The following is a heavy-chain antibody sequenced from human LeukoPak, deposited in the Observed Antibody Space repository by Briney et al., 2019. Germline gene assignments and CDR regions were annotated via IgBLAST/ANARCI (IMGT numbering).Heavy chain of an antibody. D-gene: IGHD7-27*01. V-gene: IGHV3-21*01. CDR2: ISSSSSYI. CDR1: GFTFSSYS. CDR3: ARQLGDAKGDY. J-gene: IGHJ4*02. Sequence: GGSLRLSCAASGFTFSSYSMNWVRQAPGKGLEWVSSISSSSSYIYYADSVKGRFTISRDNAKNSPYLQMNSLRAEDTAVYYCARQLGDAKGDYWGQGTLVTVSS.